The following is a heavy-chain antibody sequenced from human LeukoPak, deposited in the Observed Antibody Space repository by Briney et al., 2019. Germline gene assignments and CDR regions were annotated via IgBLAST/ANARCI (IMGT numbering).Heavy chain of an antibody. CDR2: INPSGGST. CDR3: ARDQGIVGFYYMDV. Sequence: ASVKVSCKASGYIFTDFYMHWVRQAPGQGLEWMGIINPSGGSTSYAQKFQGRVTMTRDMSTSTVYMELSSLRSEDMAVYYCARDQGIVGFYYMDVWGKGTTVTVSS. CDR1: GYIFTDFY. J-gene: IGHJ6*03. V-gene: IGHV1-46*01. D-gene: IGHD1-26*01.